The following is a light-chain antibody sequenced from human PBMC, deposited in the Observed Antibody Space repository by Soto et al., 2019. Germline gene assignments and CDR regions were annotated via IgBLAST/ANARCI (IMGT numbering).Light chain of an antibody. Sequence: EIVLTQSPGTLSLSPGERATLSCRASQSVSSSFLAWYQQKPGQAPRLLIYGASSTDTGTPDRLSGSGSGTDFTLTISRLEPEDVAVYYCQQYGSSPLTFGGGTKVEIK. CDR2: GAS. CDR3: QQYGSSPLT. V-gene: IGKV3-20*01. J-gene: IGKJ4*01. CDR1: QSVSSSF.